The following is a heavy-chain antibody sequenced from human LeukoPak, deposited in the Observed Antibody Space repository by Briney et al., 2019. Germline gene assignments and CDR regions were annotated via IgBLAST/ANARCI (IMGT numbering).Heavy chain of an antibody. V-gene: IGHV3-7*01. CDR1: GFTFSNAW. J-gene: IGHJ4*02. Sequence: GGSLRLSCAASGFTFSNAWMSWVRQAPGKGLEWVANIKQDGSEKYYVDSVKGRFTISRDNAKNSLYLQMNSLRAEDTAVYYCARVEVATLDYWGQGTLVTVSS. CDR3: ARVEVATLDY. D-gene: IGHD2-15*01. CDR2: IKQDGSEK.